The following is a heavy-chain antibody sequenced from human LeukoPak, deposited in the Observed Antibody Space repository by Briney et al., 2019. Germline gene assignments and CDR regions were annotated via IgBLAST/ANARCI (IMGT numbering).Heavy chain of an antibody. V-gene: IGHV1-2*02. CDR3: ARDHCTSSGCYEYYYYGVDV. CDR2: INPNSGGT. CDR1: GYTFTDYY. Sequence: ASVKVSCKASGYTFTDYYIQWLRKAPGQGLEWMGWINPNSGGTNSAQKFQGRVTVTRDTSVSTAYMELSRLRSDDTAVYYCARDHCTSSGCYEYYYYGVDVWGQGTTVTVSS. D-gene: IGHD2-2*01. J-gene: IGHJ6*02.